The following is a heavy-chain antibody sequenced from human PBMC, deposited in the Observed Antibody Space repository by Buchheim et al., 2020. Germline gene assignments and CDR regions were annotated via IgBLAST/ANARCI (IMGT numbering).Heavy chain of an antibody. D-gene: IGHD3-3*01. CDR3: AKDWRPIRFLEWLSSNEPYYYYGMDV. V-gene: IGHV3-74*01. CDR2: INSDGSST. CDR1: GFTFSSYW. Sequence: EVQLVESGGGLVQPGGSLRLSCAASGFTFSSYWMHWVRQAPGKGLVWVSRINSDGSSTSYADSVKGRFTISRDNSKNTLYLQMNSLRAEDTAVYYCAKDWRPIRFLEWLSSNEPYYYYGMDVWGQGTT. J-gene: IGHJ6*02.